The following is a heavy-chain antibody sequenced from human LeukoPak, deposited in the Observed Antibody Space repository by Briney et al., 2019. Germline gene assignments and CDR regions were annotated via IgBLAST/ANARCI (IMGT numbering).Heavy chain of an antibody. CDR2: IYYSGST. Sequence: SETLSLTCTVSGGSISSSYSYWGWIRQPPGKGLEWIGNIYYSGSTYYSPSLTSRVTVSVDTSENQFSLKLSSVTAADTAVYYCARAHSIASYYYGVDVWGQGTLVTVSS. J-gene: IGHJ4*02. V-gene: IGHV4-39*07. D-gene: IGHD3-16*01. CDR1: GGSISSSYSY. CDR3: ARAHSIASYYYGVDV.